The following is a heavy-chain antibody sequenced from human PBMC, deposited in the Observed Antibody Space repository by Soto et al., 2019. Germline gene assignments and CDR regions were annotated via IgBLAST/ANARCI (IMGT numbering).Heavy chain of an antibody. V-gene: IGHV4-30-4*01. Sequence: QVQLQESGPGVVKPSQTLSLTCTVSGGSFSSGDYYWSWVRQPPGKGLEWIGYIYYTGSTFNNPSLKSRVSISIDTSKPQFSLKLSSVTASDPAVYYCARIHFGDEPSYYYYGMDVWGQGTTVTVSS. J-gene: IGHJ6*02. CDR3: ARIHFGDEPSYYYYGMDV. CDR2: IYYTGST. CDR1: GGSFSSGDYY. D-gene: IGHD4-17*01.